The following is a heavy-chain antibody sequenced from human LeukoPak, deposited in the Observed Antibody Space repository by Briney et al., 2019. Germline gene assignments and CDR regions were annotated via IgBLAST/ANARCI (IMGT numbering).Heavy chain of an antibody. Sequence: GASVKVSCKASGCTFTSYDINWVRQAPGQGLEWMGGIIPIFGTANYAQKFQGRVTITADESTSTAYMELSSLRSEDTAVYYCARVAGPYYYYYYMDVWGKGTTVTVSS. CDR2: IIPIFGTA. D-gene: IGHD2-21*01. V-gene: IGHV1-69*13. CDR1: GCTFTSYD. CDR3: ARVAGPYYYYYYMDV. J-gene: IGHJ6*03.